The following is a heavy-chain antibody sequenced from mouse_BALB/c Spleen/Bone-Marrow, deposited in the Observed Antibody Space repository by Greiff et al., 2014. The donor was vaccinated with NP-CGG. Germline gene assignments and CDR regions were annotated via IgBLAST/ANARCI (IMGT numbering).Heavy chain of an antibody. V-gene: IGHV1S56*01. D-gene: IGHD2-3*01. CDR1: GYTFTSYD. J-gene: IGHJ2*01. CDR3: ARSDDGFPYSFGS. Sequence: VQLVESGPELVKPGALVKISCKASGYTFTSYDINWVKQRPGQGLEWIGWIYPGDGSTKYNEKFKGKATLTADRSSSTAYMQLSSLTSENSAVYFCARSDDGFPYSFGSWGQGTTLTVSS. CDR2: IYPGDGST.